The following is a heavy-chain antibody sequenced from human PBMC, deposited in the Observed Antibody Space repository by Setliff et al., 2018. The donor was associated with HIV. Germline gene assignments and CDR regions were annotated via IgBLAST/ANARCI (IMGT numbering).Heavy chain of an antibody. V-gene: IGHV4-61*02. CDR3: ARGAEYPNWYFDL. J-gene: IGHJ2*01. CDR1: GGSINSGTYY. CDR2: VYNSGSA. Sequence: LSLTCTVSGGSINSGTYYWSWIRQPAGKGLEWIGRVYNSGSANYNPSLTSRVTMSVDTSKNQFSLNLNSLTAADTAIYYCARGAEYPNWYFDLWGRGALVTVSS.